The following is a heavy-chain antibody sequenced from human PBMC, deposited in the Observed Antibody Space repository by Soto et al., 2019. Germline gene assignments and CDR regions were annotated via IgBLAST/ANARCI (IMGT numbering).Heavy chain of an antibody. CDR3: TRDQGPLPPHWAGMDV. CDR1: GYTFTSYG. D-gene: IGHD7-27*01. J-gene: IGHJ6*02. V-gene: IGHV1-18*01. Sequence: ASVKVSCKASGYTFTSYGISWVRQAPGQGLEWMGWISAYNGNTNYAQKLQGRVTMTTDTSTSTAYMELRSLRSDDTAVYYCTRDQGPLPPHWAGMDVWGQGTTVTVSS. CDR2: ISAYNGNT.